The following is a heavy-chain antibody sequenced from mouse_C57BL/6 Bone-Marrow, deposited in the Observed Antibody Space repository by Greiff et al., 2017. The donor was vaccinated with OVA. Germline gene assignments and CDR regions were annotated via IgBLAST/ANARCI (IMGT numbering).Heavy chain of an antibody. V-gene: IGHV1-15*01. CDR2: IDPENGGT. J-gene: IGHJ3*01. Sequence: QVQLKQSGAELVRPGASVTLSCKASGYTFTDYEMHWVKQTPVHGLEWIGAIDPENGGTAYNQKFKGKAILTADKSSSTAYMELRSLTSEDSAVYYCARGKNYALFAYWGQGTLVTVSA. CDR1: GYTFTDYE. CDR3: ARGKNYALFAY. D-gene: IGHD2-4*01.